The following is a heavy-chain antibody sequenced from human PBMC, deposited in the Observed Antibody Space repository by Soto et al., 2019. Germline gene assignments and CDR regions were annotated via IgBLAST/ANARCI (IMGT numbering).Heavy chain of an antibody. D-gene: IGHD2-15*01. CDR2: MNPDSGDT. V-gene: IGHV1-8*01. J-gene: IGHJ4*02. CDR3: ARDLGGWPDY. CDR1: GYTFTNYD. Sequence: ASVKVSCKASGYTFTNYDINWVRQATGQGLEWMGWMNPDSGDTRYAQKFQGRVTITRDTSASTAYMELSSLRSEDTAVYYCARDLGGWPDYWGQGTLVTVSS.